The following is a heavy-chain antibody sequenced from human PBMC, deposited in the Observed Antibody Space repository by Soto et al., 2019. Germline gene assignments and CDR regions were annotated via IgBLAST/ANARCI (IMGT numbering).Heavy chain of an antibody. CDR1: GGTFSSYA. CDR3: ARGHGYNGAHFDY. J-gene: IGHJ4*02. CDR2: IIPIFGTG. V-gene: IGHV1-69*18. D-gene: IGHD6-25*01. Sequence: QMQLVQSGAEVKKPGSSVKVSCTASGGTFSSYALSWVRQVPGQGLEWMGKIIPIFGTGHYAQKFQGRVTITADESTSTAYIELGSLRSEDTAVYYCARGHGYNGAHFDYWGQGTLVTVSS.